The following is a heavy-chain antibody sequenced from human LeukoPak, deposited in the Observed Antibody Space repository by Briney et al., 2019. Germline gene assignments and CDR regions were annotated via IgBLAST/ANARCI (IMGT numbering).Heavy chain of an antibody. D-gene: IGHD6-13*01. CDR2: ISHSGYT. Sequence: ADTLSLTCSGYGGCCSGYYWSWSRQPPGKGLEWIGYISHSGYTSYKPSLKSRVTIGVDTSTNQVSLELSSVSAGDTAVYYCARRGESSGWSFWLDSWSQGALVIVSS. CDR1: GGCCSGYY. V-gene: IGHV4-59*01. J-gene: IGHJ5*01. CDR3: ARRGESSGWSFWLDS.